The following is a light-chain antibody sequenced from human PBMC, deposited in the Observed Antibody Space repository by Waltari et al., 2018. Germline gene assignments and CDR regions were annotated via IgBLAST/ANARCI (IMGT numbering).Light chain of an antibody. CDR1: SGSLSTTSY. V-gene: IGLV8-61*01. Sequence: QTVVTQEPSLSVSPGGTVPLTCALSSGSLSTTSYATWYQQTPGQAPRTLVYKANARSSGVPDRFSGSILGNTAALTITGAQADDESDYYCALYMGSGIWGFGGGTRLTVL. J-gene: IGLJ3*02. CDR2: KAN. CDR3: ALYMGSGIWG.